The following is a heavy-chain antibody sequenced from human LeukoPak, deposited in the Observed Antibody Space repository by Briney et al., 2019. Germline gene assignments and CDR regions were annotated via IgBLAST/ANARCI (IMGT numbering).Heavy chain of an antibody. CDR3: ARDVAGTRYYYYMDV. CDR2: IYTSGST. Sequence: SETLSLTCTVSGGSISSYYWSWIRQPAGQGLEWIGRIYTSGSTNYNPSLKSRVTMSVDTSKNQFSLKLSSVTAADTAVYYCARDVAGTRYYYYMDVWGKGTTVTISS. CDR1: GGSISSYY. D-gene: IGHD6-19*01. J-gene: IGHJ6*03. V-gene: IGHV4-4*07.